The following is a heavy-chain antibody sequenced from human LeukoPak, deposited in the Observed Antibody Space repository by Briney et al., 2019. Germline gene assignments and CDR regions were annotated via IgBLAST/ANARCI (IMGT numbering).Heavy chain of an antibody. V-gene: IGHV3-74*01. J-gene: IGHJ4*02. D-gene: IGHD3-22*01. Sequence: PGGSLRLSCAASGFTFRTYWMHWVRQAPGKGLVWVSRINTDGRTTNYADSVKGRFSISRDNSKDTLYLQMNSLRAEDTAVYYCAKVPEFYDSSGDYWGQGTLVTVSS. CDR3: AKVPEFYDSSGDY. CDR1: GFTFRTYW. CDR2: INTDGRTT.